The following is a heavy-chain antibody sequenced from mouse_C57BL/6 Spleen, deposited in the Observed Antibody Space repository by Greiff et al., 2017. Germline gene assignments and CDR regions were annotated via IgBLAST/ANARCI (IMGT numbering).Heavy chain of an antibody. Sequence: VKLMESGPGLVAPSQSLSITCTVSGFSLTSYAISWVRQPPGKGLEWLGVIWTGGGTNYNSAHKSRLSISKDNSKSQVFLKMNSLQTDDTARYYCARDYGSSFAWFAYWGQGTLVTVSA. CDR3: ARDYGSSFAWFAY. CDR2: IWTGGGT. J-gene: IGHJ3*01. CDR1: GFSLTSYA. V-gene: IGHV2-9-1*01. D-gene: IGHD1-1*01.